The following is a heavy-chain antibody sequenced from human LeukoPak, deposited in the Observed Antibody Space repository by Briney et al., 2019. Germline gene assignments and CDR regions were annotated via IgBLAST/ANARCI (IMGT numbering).Heavy chain of an antibody. CDR3: ARVSTAVSLAIDY. J-gene: IGHJ4*02. V-gene: IGHV3-21*06. Sequence: GGSLRLSCVASGFTFSSYSMNWVRQAPGKGLEWVSVISSSSKYIYYADSVKGRFTISRDNAKNSLYLQMNSLRAEDTAVYYCARVSTAVSLAIDYWGQGTLVTVST. D-gene: IGHD6-13*01. CDR1: GFTFSSYS. CDR2: ISSSSKYI.